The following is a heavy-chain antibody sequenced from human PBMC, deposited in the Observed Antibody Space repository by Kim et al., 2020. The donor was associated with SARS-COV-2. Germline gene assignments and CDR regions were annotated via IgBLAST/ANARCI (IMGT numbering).Heavy chain of an antibody. J-gene: IGHJ4*02. V-gene: IGHV7-4-1*02. Sequence: QGLTGRFVFSLDTSVSTAYLQISSLKAEDTAVYYCARALPIAAAGSDFDYWGQGTLVTVSS. CDR3: ARALPIAAAGSDFDY. D-gene: IGHD6-13*01.